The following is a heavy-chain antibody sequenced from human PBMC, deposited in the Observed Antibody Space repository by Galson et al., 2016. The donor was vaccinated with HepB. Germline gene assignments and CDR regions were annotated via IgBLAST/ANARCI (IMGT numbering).Heavy chain of an antibody. CDR3: AKRGDMYYYGMDV. V-gene: IGHV3-23*01. CDR2: VSGGEGRT. D-gene: IGHD2-21*02. J-gene: IGHJ6*02. Sequence: SLRLSCAASGFTFSIYAMDWVRQAPGKGLEWVSSVSGGEGRTFYADSVKGRSTISRDKSQDTLYLQMNGLRAEDTAVYYCAKRGDMYYYGMDVWGQGTTVTVSS. CDR1: GFTFSIYA.